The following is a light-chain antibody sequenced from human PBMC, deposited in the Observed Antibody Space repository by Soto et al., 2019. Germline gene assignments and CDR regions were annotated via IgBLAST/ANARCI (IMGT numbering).Light chain of an antibody. V-gene: IGLV4-69*01. Sequence: QSVLTQSPAASASLGASVKLTCTLSGGHSNDAIAWHQQQPEKGPRYLMKVNSDGSHSKGDGIPDRFSGSRSGAKRYLTISSLQSEDEADYYCQTWGTGMQVFGGGTKVTVL. J-gene: IGLJ2*01. CDR1: GGHSNDA. CDR3: QTWGTGMQV. CDR2: VNSDGSH.